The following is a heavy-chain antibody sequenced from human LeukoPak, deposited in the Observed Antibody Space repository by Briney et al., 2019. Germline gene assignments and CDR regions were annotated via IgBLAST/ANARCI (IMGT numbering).Heavy chain of an antibody. CDR2: IIPILGIA. CDR3: AREEVDTAMVQDY. Sequence: GSSVKVSCKASGGTFSSYAISWVRQAPGQGLEWMGRIIPILGIANYAQKFQGRVTITADKSTSTAYMELSSLRSEDTAVYYCAREEVDTAMVQDYWGQGTLVTVYS. V-gene: IGHV1-69*04. CDR1: GGTFSSYA. J-gene: IGHJ4*02. D-gene: IGHD5-18*01.